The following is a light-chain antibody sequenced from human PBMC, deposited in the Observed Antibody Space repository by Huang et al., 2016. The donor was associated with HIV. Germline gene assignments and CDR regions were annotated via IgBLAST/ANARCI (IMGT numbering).Light chain of an antibody. Sequence: DIVLTQSPATLSLSPGERATLSCRAGQRVGSYLAWYQQTPGQAPRLLVSDVSHRATGIPARFSGSGSGTDFTLTIRSLEPEDFAVYYCHQHSSWPGTFGQGTMVEIK. J-gene: IGKJ1*01. CDR1: QRVGSY. V-gene: IGKV3-11*01. CDR2: DVS. CDR3: HQHSSWPGT.